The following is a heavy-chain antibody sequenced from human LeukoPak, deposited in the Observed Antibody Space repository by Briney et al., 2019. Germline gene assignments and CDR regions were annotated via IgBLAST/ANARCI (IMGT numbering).Heavy chain of an antibody. CDR3: ARDLSLSMPGGFDY. D-gene: IGHD2-2*01. Sequence: PGGSLRLSCAASGFTFSDFYMSWICQAPGKGLEWVATLSSISHYIYHADSVKGRFTISRDNVKNSLFLQMNSLRAEDTAVYYCARDLSLSMPGGFDYWGQGILVTVSS. V-gene: IGHV3-11*06. J-gene: IGHJ4*02. CDR1: GFTFSDFY. CDR2: LSSISHYI.